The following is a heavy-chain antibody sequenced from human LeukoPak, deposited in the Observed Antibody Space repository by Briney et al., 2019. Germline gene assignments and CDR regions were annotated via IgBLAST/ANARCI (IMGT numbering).Heavy chain of an antibody. CDR3: ARQGYNWNYPRTGYCYYYGMDV. CDR2: IYYSGST. Sequence: PSETLSLTCTVSGGSISSSSYYWGWIRQPPGKGLEWIGSIYYSGSTYYNPSLKSRVTISVDTSKNQFSLKLSSVTAADTAVYYCARQGYNWNYPRTGYCYYYGMDVWGQGTTVTVSS. D-gene: IGHD1-7*01. J-gene: IGHJ6*02. V-gene: IGHV4-39*01. CDR1: GGSISSSSYY.